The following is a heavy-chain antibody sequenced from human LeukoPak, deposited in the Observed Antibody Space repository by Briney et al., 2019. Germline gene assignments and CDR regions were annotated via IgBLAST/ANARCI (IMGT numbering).Heavy chain of an antibody. J-gene: IGHJ6*03. CDR3: ARTGDGYNYYNYYYMDV. CDR2: IYYSVRT. V-gene: IGHV4-59*01. CDR1: GGSFSGYY. D-gene: IGHD5-24*01. Sequence: SETLSLTCAVYGGSFSGYYWSWIRQPPGKGLEWIGYIYYSVRTNYNPSLKSRVTISVDMPNNQFSLRMSSVTAADTAVCYCARTGDGYNYYNYYYMDVWGKGTTVTVTS.